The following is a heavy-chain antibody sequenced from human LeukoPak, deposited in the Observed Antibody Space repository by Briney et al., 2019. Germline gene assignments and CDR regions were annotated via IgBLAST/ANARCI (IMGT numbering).Heavy chain of an antibody. CDR1: GGSISSGSYY. Sequence: SQTLTLTCTVSGGSISSGSYYWSWIRQPAGKGLEWIGRIYTSGSTNYNPSLKSRVTISVDTSKNQFSLKLSSVTAADTAVYYCARGSVRAAARAFLTFDYWGQGTLVTVSS. V-gene: IGHV4-61*02. J-gene: IGHJ4*02. CDR2: IYTSGST. CDR3: ARGSVRAAARAFLTFDY. D-gene: IGHD6-13*01.